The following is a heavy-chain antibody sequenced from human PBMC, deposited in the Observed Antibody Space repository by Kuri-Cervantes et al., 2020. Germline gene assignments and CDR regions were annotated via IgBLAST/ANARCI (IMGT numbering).Heavy chain of an antibody. D-gene: IGHD2-21*01. J-gene: IGHJ4*02. CDR3: ARERRPCGGDCLDY. CDR1: GGSISSSHSY. CDR2: IFYTGSGSN. V-gene: IGHV4-39*07. Sequence: GSLRLSCTVSGGSISSSHSYWGWIRQPPGKGLEWIGNIFYTGSGSNYYNPSLKNRVTISLDMSKNQCSLKLTSVTAADTAVYYCARERRPCGGDCLDYWGQGILVTVSS.